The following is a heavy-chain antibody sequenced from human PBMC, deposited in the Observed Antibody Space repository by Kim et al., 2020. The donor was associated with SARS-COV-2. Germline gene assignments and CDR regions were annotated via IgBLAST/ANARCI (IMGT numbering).Heavy chain of an antibody. CDR2: INSGSSAI. CDR3: ARGSGSGAWLTNF. D-gene: IGHD3-3*01. V-gene: IGHV3-48*02. CDR1: GFTFSSYS. J-gene: IGHJ4*02. Sequence: GGSLRLSCAASGFTFSSYSMHWFRQAPGKGLEWVSLINSGSSAIDYADSVKGRFTISRDNAKNSLYLQVNSLRDEDRAVYYCARGSGSGAWLTNFWGQGTLVTVSS.